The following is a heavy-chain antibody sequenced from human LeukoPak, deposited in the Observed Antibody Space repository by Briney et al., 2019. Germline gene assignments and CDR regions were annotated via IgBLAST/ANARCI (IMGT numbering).Heavy chain of an antibody. D-gene: IGHD4-17*01. V-gene: IGHV1-69*05. CDR1: LGTFSSYP. Sequence: SVKVSCKASLGTFSSYPISWVRQAPGQGLEWMGVIIPIFGTANYAQKLQGRVTITTDGSTSTAYMDLRSLRTEDTAVYYCARDLDYDDSLWGYWGQGTLVTVSS. CDR3: ARDLDYDDSLWGY. CDR2: IIPIFGTA. J-gene: IGHJ4*02.